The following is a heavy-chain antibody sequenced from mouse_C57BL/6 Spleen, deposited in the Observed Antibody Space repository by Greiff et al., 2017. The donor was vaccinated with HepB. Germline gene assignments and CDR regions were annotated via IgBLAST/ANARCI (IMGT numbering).Heavy chain of an antibody. CDR1: GYTFTSYW. CDR3: ARGPGAEERGNLYDGPRL. CDR2: IYPSDSET. J-gene: IGHJ2*01. D-gene: IGHD2-3*01. Sequence: QVQLQQPGAELVRPGSSVKLSCKASGYTFTSYWMDWVKQRPGQGLEWIGNIYPSDSETHYNQKFKDKATLTVDKSSSTAYMQLSSLTSEDSAVYYCARGPGAEERGNLYDGPRLWGQGTTLTVSS. V-gene: IGHV1-61*01.